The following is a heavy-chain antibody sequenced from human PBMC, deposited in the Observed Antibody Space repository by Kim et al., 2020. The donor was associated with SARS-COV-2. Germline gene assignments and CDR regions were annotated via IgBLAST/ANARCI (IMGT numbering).Heavy chain of an antibody. D-gene: IGHD1-1*01. Sequence: NPSLKSRVTISLETSKNQFSLKLSSVTAADTAVYYCARHLSNWNEYYFDYWGQGTLVTVSS. J-gene: IGHJ4*02. V-gene: IGHV4-39*01. CDR3: ARHLSNWNEYYFDY.